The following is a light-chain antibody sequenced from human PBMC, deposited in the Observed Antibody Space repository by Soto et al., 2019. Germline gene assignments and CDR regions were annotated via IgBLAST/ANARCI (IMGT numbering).Light chain of an antibody. J-gene: IGKJ4*01. CDR1: QSVSSN. Sequence: EIVMTQSQATLSVSPGERATLSCRASQSVSSNLAWYQQKPGQTPKLLIYVESTRATGIPARFSGSGSVTEFALTISSLQYEDFAVYYCQHSNVSTLTFGGGTKVEFK. CDR3: QHSNVSTLT. V-gene: IGKV3-15*01. CDR2: VES.